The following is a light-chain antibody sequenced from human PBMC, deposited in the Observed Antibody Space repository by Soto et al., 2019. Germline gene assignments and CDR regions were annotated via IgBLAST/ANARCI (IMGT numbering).Light chain of an antibody. Sequence: QSVLTQPASVSGSPGQSITISCAGTSADIGAFNYVSWYQHHPGKAPKLLIYDVSDRPSGVSTRFSASKSANTASLTISGHQDDDAADYYCSSYATSSVLVFGGGTKLTVL. V-gene: IGLV2-14*03. J-gene: IGLJ2*01. CDR3: SSYATSSVLV. CDR1: SADIGAFNY. CDR2: DVS.